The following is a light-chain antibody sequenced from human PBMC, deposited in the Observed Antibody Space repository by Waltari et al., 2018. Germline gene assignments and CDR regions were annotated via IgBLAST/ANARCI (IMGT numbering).Light chain of an antibody. CDR1: SSYVGGLNY. CDR3: SSYTSTDVV. Sequence: QSALTQPASVSGSPGQSITISCTGTSSYVGGLNYVSWYQQHPGKAPKLMIYDVSNRPSGVSNRFSGSKSGNTASLTISGLQAEDEADYYCSSYTSTDVVFGGGTKLTVL. CDR2: DVS. V-gene: IGLV2-14*01. J-gene: IGLJ2*01.